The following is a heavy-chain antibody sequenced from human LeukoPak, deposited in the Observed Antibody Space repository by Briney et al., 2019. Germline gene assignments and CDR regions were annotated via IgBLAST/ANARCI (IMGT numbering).Heavy chain of an antibody. Sequence: GGSLRLSCAASGFTFSSCAMSWVRQAPGKGLEWVSAISGSGGSTYYADSVKGRFTISRDNSKNTLYLQMNSLRAEDTAVYYCAKDWTYYDSSGYYYVGLLSAFDIWGQGTMVAVSS. J-gene: IGHJ3*02. CDR2: ISGSGGST. V-gene: IGHV3-23*01. D-gene: IGHD3-22*01. CDR3: AKDWTYYDSSGYYYVGLLSAFDI. CDR1: GFTFSSCA.